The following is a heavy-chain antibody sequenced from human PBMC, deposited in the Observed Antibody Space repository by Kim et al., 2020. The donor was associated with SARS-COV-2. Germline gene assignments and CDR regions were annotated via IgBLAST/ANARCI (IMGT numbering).Heavy chain of an antibody. Sequence: GGSLRLSCAASGFTFSSYAMSWVRQAPGKGLEWVSAISGSGGSTYYADSVKGRFTISRDNSKNTLYLQMNSLRAEDTAVYYCAKPADRIAAAGRVGGFDYWGQGTLVTVSS. D-gene: IGHD6-13*01. J-gene: IGHJ4*02. V-gene: IGHV3-23*01. CDR3: AKPADRIAAAGRVGGFDY. CDR1: GFTFSSYA. CDR2: ISGSGGST.